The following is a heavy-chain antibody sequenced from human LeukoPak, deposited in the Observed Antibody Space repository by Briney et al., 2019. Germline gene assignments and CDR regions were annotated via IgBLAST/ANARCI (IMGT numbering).Heavy chain of an antibody. CDR1: GFTFSSYA. CDR3: AKSPSIAAAGTN. Sequence: GGSLRLSCAASGFTFSSYAMSWVRQAPGKGREGVSAISGSGGSTYYADSVKGRFTISRDNSKNTLYLQMNSLRAEDTAVYYCAKSPSIAAAGTNWGQGTLVTVSS. D-gene: IGHD6-13*01. V-gene: IGHV3-23*01. CDR2: ISGSGGST. J-gene: IGHJ4*02.